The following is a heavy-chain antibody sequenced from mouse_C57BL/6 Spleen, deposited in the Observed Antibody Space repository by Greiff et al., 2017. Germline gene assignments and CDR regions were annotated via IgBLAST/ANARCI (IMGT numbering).Heavy chain of an antibody. CDR2: ISNGGGST. V-gene: IGHV5-12*01. CDR1: GFTFSDYY. Sequence: VQLKESGGGLVQPGGSLKLSCAASGFTFSDYYMYWVRQTPEKRLEWVAYISNGGGSTYYPDTVKGRFTISRDNAKNTLYLQMSRLKSEDTAMYYCARGDYDAGFFAYWGQGTLVTVSA. CDR3: ARGDYDAGFFAY. D-gene: IGHD2-4*01. J-gene: IGHJ3*01.